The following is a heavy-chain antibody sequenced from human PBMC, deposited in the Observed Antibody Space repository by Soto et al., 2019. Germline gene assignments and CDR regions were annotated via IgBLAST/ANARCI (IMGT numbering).Heavy chain of an antibody. V-gene: IGHV3-30-3*01. D-gene: IGHD6-6*01. CDR3: ASSSPLVSFDY. CDR2: ISYDGSNK. Sequence: PGGSLRLSCAASGFTFSSYAMHWVRQAPGKGLEWVAVISYDGSNKYYADSVKGRFTISRDNSKNTLYLQMNSLRALDTVLYYCASSSPLVSFDYWGQGTLVTVSS. CDR1: GFTFSSYA. J-gene: IGHJ4*02.